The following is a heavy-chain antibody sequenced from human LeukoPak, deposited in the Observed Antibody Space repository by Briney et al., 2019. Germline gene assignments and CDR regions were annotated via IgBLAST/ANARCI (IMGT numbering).Heavy chain of an antibody. CDR1: GFTFSSYW. J-gene: IGHJ5*01. V-gene: IGHV3-7*01. D-gene: IGHD3-10*01. Sequence: GGSLRLSCAASGFTFSSYWMNWVRQAPGKGLEWVANIKRDGNEKNYVDSVEGRFSISRDNAKNSLYLQMDSLRAEDTAVYYCAKEGAYPIITYDSWGQGALVTVSS. CDR2: IKRDGNEK. CDR3: AKEGAYPIITYDS.